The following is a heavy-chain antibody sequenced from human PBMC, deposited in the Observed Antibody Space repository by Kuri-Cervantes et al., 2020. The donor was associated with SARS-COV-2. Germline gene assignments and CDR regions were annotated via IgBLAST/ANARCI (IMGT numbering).Heavy chain of an antibody. CDR1: GYTFTSYY. CDR3: ARVNTRRKATKLNDP. D-gene: IGHD5-24*01. J-gene: IGHJ5*02. V-gene: IGHV1-46*01. Sequence: ASVKVSCKASGYTFTSYYIHWVRQAPGQGLEWLGIINPSDGSTSYAQKFQGRVTMTTDTSTSTVYMELSSLRSDDTAVYYCARVNTRRKATKLNDPWGQGTLVTVSS. CDR2: INPSDGST.